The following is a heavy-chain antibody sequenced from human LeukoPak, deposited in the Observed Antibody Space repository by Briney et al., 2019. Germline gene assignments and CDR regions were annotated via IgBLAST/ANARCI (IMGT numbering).Heavy chain of an antibody. D-gene: IGHD5-12*01. J-gene: IGHJ4*02. CDR3: ARDHGKSGYDSSDY. CDR2: INPYSGGT. CDR1: GYTFTGYY. Sequence: ASVKVSCKASGYTFTGYYIHWVRQAPGQGPEWMGWINPYSGGTNYAQKFQGRVTMTSDTSITTAYMELNRLRSDDTAVYYCARDHGKSGYDSSDYRGQGTLVSVSS. V-gene: IGHV1-2*02.